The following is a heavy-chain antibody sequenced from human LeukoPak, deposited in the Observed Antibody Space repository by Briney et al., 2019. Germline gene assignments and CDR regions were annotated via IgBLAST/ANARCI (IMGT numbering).Heavy chain of an antibody. CDR3: AHSPDCSSTSCYSLAENWFDP. CDR1: GFSLSTTGAG. D-gene: IGHD2-2*01. CDR2: IYWDDDK. V-gene: IGHV2-5*02. Sequence: SGPTLVKPTQTLTLTCTFSGFSLSTTGAGVAWIRQPPGKALECLALIYWDDDKRYSPSLKSRLTITKDTSKNQVVLTMTNMDPVDTATYYCAHSPDCSSTSCYSLAENWFDPWGQGTLVTVSS. J-gene: IGHJ5*02.